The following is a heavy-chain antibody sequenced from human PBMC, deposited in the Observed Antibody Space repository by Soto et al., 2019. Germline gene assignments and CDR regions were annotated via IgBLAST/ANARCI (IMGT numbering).Heavy chain of an antibody. D-gene: IGHD2-2*01. Sequence: EVQLLESGGGLVQPGGSLRLSCAASGFTFSSYAMSWVRQTPGKGLEWVSSIATSGATFYPDSVKGRFTISRDNSKNTLLLQMSSLRDEDTALYYCVRQPVVPADRVNCFDYWGQGTLVTVSS. CDR3: VRQPVVPADRVNCFDY. J-gene: IGHJ4*02. CDR2: IATSGAT. V-gene: IGHV3-23*01. CDR1: GFTFSSYA.